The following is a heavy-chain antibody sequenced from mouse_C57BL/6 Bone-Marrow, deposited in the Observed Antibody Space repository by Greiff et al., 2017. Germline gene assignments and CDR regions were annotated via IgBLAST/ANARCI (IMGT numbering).Heavy chain of an antibody. Sequence: EVHLVESGPELVKPGASVKMSCKASGYTFTDYYMHWVKQSHGKSLEWIGYIYPNNGGNGYNQKFKGKATLTVDKSSSTAYMELRSLTSEDSAVYYCARIYYGNWGFAYWGQGTLVTVSA. D-gene: IGHD2-1*01. CDR1: GYTFTDYY. CDR3: ARIYYGNWGFAY. J-gene: IGHJ3*01. V-gene: IGHV1-34*01. CDR2: IYPNNGGN.